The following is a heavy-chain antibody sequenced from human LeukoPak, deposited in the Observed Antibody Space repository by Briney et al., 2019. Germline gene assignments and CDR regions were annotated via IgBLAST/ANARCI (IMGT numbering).Heavy chain of an antibody. CDR2: ISGSGGIT. CDR1: GFTFSSYA. V-gene: IGHV3-23*01. Sequence: GGSLRLSCAASGFTFSSYAMSWVRQAPGKGLEWVSAISGSGGITTYADSVKGRFTISRDNSKNTLYLQMNSLRAEDTAVYYCATNYYDSSGPYYWGQGTLVTVSS. CDR3: ATNYYDSSGPYY. J-gene: IGHJ4*02. D-gene: IGHD3-22*01.